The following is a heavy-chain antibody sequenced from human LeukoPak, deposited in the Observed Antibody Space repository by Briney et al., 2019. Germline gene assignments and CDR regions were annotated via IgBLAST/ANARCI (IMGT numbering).Heavy chain of an antibody. CDR1: GFTVSSNY. CDR2: ISGSGGST. Sequence: PGGSLRLSCAASGFTVSSNYMSWVRQAPGKGLEWVSAISGSGGSTYYADSVKGRFTISRDNSKNTLYLQMNSLRAEDTAVYYCAKARDFWSGYYLYYFDYWGQGTLVTVSS. V-gene: IGHV3-23*01. CDR3: AKARDFWSGYYLYYFDY. D-gene: IGHD3-3*01. J-gene: IGHJ4*02.